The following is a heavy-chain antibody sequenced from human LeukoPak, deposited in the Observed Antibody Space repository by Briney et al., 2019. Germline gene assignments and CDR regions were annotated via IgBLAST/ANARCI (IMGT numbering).Heavy chain of an antibody. V-gene: IGHV3-23*01. Sequence: SGGSVRLSCAASGFAFSSYAMSWVRQAPGKGLEWVSAISGSGGSTYYADSVKGRFTISRDNSKNTLYLQMNSLRAEDTAVYYCAKDHGDYLNWFDPWGQGTLVTVSS. CDR2: ISGSGGST. D-gene: IGHD4-17*01. J-gene: IGHJ5*02. CDR1: GFAFSSYA. CDR3: AKDHGDYLNWFDP.